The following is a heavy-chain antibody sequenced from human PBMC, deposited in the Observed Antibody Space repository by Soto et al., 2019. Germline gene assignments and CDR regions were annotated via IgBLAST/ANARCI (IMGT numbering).Heavy chain of an antibody. Sequence: GGSLRLSCAASGFTFSSYAMSWFRQAPGKGLEWVSSISVSGGSTYYADSVKSRFTISRDNSKSTLFLHMNSLRAEATAVYYCAKAAGSDYYPVDYWGQGTLVTVSS. CDR3: AKAAGSDYYPVDY. V-gene: IGHV3-23*01. CDR2: ISVSGGST. J-gene: IGHJ4*02. CDR1: GFTFSSYA. D-gene: IGHD3-22*01.